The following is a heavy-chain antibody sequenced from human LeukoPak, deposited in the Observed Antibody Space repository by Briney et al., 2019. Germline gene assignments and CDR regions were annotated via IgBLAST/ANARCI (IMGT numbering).Heavy chain of an antibody. Sequence: GGSLRLSCAASGFTFSSYAMHWVRQAPGKGLEWVAVISYDGSNKYYADSVKGRFTISRDNSKNTLYLQMNSLRAEDTAVYYCARDSYTAMVKANYFDYWGQGTLVTVSS. CDR2: ISYDGSNK. J-gene: IGHJ4*02. D-gene: IGHD5-18*01. CDR3: ARDSYTAMVKANYFDY. V-gene: IGHV3-30*04. CDR1: GFTFSSYA.